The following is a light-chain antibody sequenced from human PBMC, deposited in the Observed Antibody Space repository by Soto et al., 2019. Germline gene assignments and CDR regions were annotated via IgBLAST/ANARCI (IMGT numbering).Light chain of an antibody. V-gene: IGLV6-57*04. CDR3: QSNESDFVF. CDR1: SGSIANNY. J-gene: IGLJ2*01. CDR2: ENN. Sequence: NFMLTQPHSVSESPGKTLSISCTRSSGSIANNYVQWYQQRPGSAPTTVIYENNQRLSGVPDRFSGSTDGSSNSASLTISVLKSEDEGDYFSQSNESDFVFFGGGTKLTFL.